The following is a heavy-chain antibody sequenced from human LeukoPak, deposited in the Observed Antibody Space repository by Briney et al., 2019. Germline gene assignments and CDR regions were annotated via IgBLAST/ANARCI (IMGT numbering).Heavy chain of an antibody. CDR3: ARYCSSTSRYTPLTLDY. CDR1: GFTFSTYA. V-gene: IGHV3-23*01. J-gene: IGHJ4*02. CDR2: ISGSGGST. D-gene: IGHD2-2*02. Sequence: GGSLRLSCAASGFTFSTYAMSWVRQAPGKGLEWVSGISGSGGSTYYADSVKGRFTISRDNSKNTLYLQMNSLRVEDTAIYYCARYCSSTSRYTPLTLDYWGQGTLVTVSS.